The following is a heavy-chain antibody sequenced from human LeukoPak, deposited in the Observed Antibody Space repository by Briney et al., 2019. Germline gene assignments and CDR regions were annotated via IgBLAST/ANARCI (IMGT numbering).Heavy chain of an antibody. CDR2: INPNSGGT. J-gene: IGHJ4*02. V-gene: IGHV1-2*02. Sequence: ASVKVSCKASGYTFTSYGISWVRQAPGQGLEWMGWINPNSGGTNYAQKFQGRVTMTRDTSISTAYMELSRLRSDDTAVYYCARGGGLRTFVDYWGQGTLVTVSS. D-gene: IGHD5-12*01. CDR3: ARGGGLRTFVDY. CDR1: GYTFTSYG.